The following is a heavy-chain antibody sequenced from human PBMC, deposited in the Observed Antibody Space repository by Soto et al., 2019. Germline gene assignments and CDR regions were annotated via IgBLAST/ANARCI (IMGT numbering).Heavy chain of an antibody. V-gene: IGHV4-34*01. CDR2: INHSGST. CDR3: ASDYGYAPFAFDI. J-gene: IGHJ3*02. D-gene: IGHD4-17*01. Sequence: QVQLQQWGAGLLKPSETLSLTCAVYGGSFSGYYWSWIRQPPGKGLEWIGEINHSGSTNYNPCLKSRVTISVDTAKNQFSLKLSSVTAADTAVYYCASDYGYAPFAFDIWGQGTMVTVSS. CDR1: GGSFSGYY.